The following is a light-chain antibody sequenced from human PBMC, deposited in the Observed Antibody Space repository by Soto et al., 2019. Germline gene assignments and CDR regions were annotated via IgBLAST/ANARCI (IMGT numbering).Light chain of an antibody. Sequence: EIVLTQSPATLSLSPGERATLSCRASQSVDAYLAWYQQRPGQAPRLLIFDASNRATGIPTRFSGSGSGTAFTLTISSLEPEDFAVYYCQQRSNWAPTFGQGTKVEIK. V-gene: IGKV3-11*01. CDR1: QSVDAY. CDR2: DAS. J-gene: IGKJ1*01. CDR3: QQRSNWAPT.